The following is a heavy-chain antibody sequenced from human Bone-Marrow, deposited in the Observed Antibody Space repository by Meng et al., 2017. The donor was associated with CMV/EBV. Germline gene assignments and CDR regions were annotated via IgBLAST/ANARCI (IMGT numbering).Heavy chain of an antibody. J-gene: IGHJ5*02. CDR3: ARDSNSQLLAPFDP. CDR1: GYSFSGYY. CDR2: INAISGAT. V-gene: IGHV1-2*02. Sequence: ASVKVSCKGSGYSFSGYYMHWVRQAPGQGLQWMGWINAISGATKYAQKFQGRVTMTRDTSISTAYMELSRLRSDDTAVYYCARDSNSQLLAPFDPWGQGTLVTVSS. D-gene: IGHD5-18*01.